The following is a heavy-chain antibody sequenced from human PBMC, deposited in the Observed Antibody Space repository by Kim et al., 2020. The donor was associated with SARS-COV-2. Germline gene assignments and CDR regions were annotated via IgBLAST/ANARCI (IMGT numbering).Heavy chain of an antibody. CDR2: ISPSGGST. V-gene: IGHV1-46*01. J-gene: IGHJ5*02. CDR1: GYSFTGYY. Sequence: ASVKVSCKASGYSFTGYYMFWVRQAPGQGLEWMGIISPSGGSTSYAQKFQGRVIMTRDTSTSTVYMELSSLRSEDTAVYYCARLIAAAGYKWFDPWGQGTPVTVSS. D-gene: IGHD6-13*01. CDR3: ARLIAAAGYKWFDP.